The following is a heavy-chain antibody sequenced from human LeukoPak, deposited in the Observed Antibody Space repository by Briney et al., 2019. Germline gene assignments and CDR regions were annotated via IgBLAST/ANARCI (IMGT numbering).Heavy chain of an antibody. J-gene: IGHJ3*02. D-gene: IGHD6-13*01. Sequence: ASVKVSCKVSGYTLTELSMHWVRQAPGKGLEGMGGFDPEDGETIYAQKFQGRVTMTEDTSTDTAYMELSSLRSEDTAVYYCATTISSHIAAVSGVAFDIWGQGTMVTVSS. V-gene: IGHV1-24*01. CDR3: ATTISSHIAAVSGVAFDI. CDR1: GYTLTELS. CDR2: FDPEDGET.